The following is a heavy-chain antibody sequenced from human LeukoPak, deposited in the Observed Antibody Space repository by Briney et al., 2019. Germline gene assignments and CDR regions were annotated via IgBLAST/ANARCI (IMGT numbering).Heavy chain of an antibody. CDR3: ARDSLYYGSGSYLGFDP. Sequence: GASVKVSCKDSGYTFTRYGISWVRQAPGQGLEWMGWISGYNGNTNYAEKLQGKVTMTTDTSTSTVYMELRSLRSDDTAVYYCARDSLYYGSGSYLGFDPWGQGTLVTVSS. D-gene: IGHD3-10*01. CDR1: GYTFTRYG. J-gene: IGHJ5*02. CDR2: ISGYNGNT. V-gene: IGHV1-18*01.